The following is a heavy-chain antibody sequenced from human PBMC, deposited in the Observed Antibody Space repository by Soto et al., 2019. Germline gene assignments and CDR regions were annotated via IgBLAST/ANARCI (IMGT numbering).Heavy chain of an antibody. CDR1: GYTFTSYG. CDR3: ARLAVTTSPLGPYYYYYMDV. Sequence: ASVKVSCKASGYTFTSYGISWVRQAPGQGLEWMGWISAYNGNTNYAQKLQGRVTMTTDTSTSTGYMELRSLRSDDTAVYYCARLAVTTSPLGPYYYYYMDVWGKGTTVTVSS. V-gene: IGHV1-18*01. D-gene: IGHD4-17*01. J-gene: IGHJ6*03. CDR2: ISAYNGNT.